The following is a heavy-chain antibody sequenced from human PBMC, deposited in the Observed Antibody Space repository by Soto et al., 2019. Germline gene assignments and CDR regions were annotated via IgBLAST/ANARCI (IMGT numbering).Heavy chain of an antibody. J-gene: IGHJ5*02. CDR2: INPAGGST. Sequence: ASVKVSCKASGYSFSNSYVVWVRQAPGQGLEWMGVINPAGGSTTYAQKFQDRVTMTRDTSTSTVYIELISLRSEDTAVFYCARVFGTYYDILTLEGRVVVGAPTVIDVPNPLQALPWG. CDR3: ARVFGTYYDILTLEGRVVVGAPTVIDVPNPLQALP. CDR1: GYSFSNSY. V-gene: IGHV1-46*03. D-gene: IGHD3-9*01.